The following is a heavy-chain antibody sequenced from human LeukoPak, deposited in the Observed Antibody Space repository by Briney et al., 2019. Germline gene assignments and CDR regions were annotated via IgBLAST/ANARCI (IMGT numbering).Heavy chain of an antibody. CDR1: GFTFSSYA. CDR2: ISYDGSNK. J-gene: IGHJ3*02. CDR3: ARDWGEGDSSDLDAFDI. D-gene: IGHD3-22*01. V-gene: IGHV3-30*04. Sequence: GGSLRLSCAASGFTFSSYAMHWVRQAPGRGLEWVAVISYDGSNKYYADSVKGRFTISRDNSKNTLYLQMNSLRAEDTAVYYCARDWGEGDSSDLDAFDIWGQGTVVTVSS.